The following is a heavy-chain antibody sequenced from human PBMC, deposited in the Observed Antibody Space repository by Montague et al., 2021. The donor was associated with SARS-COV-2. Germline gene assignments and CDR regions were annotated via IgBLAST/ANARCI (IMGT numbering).Heavy chain of an antibody. J-gene: IGHJ4*02. CDR1: SGSIISSCCN. CDR2: IYYSGTT. D-gene: IGHD3-10*01. Sequence: SETLSLTCSVSSGSIISSCCNWVWNRQPPGKERDWIGNIYYSGTTCYXPTLQSRGTISVDTSKNHLSLRLSSVTAADTAVYVCASGMIRGVTTQFDYWGQGSQVTVSS. V-gene: IGHV4-39*02. CDR3: ASGMIRGVTTQFDY.